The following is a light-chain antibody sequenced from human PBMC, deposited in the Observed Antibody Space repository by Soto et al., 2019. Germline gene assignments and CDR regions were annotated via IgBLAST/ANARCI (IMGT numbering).Light chain of an antibody. CDR1: SSNIVSNT. V-gene: IGLV1-44*01. CDR3: AAWDDRLNGWV. CDR2: NNN. Sequence: QSVLTQPPSASGTPGQRVTISCSGSSSNIVSNTVNWYQQLPGTAPKLLIHNNNQRPSGVPDRFSGSKSGTSASLAISGLQSEDEADYYCAAWDDRLNGWVFGGGTKLTVL. J-gene: IGLJ3*02.